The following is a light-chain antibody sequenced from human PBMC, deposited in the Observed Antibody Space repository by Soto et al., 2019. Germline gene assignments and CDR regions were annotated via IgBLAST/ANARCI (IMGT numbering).Light chain of an antibody. CDR1: QGISSY. CDR3: LEYYIYPLT. V-gene: IGKV1-8*01. J-gene: IGKJ4*01. Sequence: AIRVTQTKNAFSASRGDRVTITCRASQGISSYFAWYQQKPGKAPKLLIYAASTLQSGVPSRFSGSGSGTDFTLTISCLQSEDVATYYCLEYYIYPLTFGGVTIVDI. CDR2: AAS.